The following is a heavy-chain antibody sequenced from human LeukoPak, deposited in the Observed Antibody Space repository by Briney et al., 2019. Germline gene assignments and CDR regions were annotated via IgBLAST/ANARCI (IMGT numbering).Heavy chain of an antibody. J-gene: IGHJ6*04. CDR2: ISAYNGNT. Sequence: GASVKVSCKASGYTFTSYGISWVRQAPGQGLEWVGWISAYNGNTNYAQKLQGRVTMTTDTSTSTAYMELRSLRSDDTAVYYCARAFPRYCSSTSCYAYYYGMDVWGKGTTVTVSS. V-gene: IGHV1-18*04. D-gene: IGHD2-2*01. CDR1: GYTFTSYG. CDR3: ARAFPRYCSSTSCYAYYYGMDV.